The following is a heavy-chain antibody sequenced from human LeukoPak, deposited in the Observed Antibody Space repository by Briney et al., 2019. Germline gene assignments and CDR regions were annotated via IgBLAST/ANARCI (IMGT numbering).Heavy chain of an antibody. V-gene: IGHV5-51*01. J-gene: IGHJ4*02. Sequence: GEALKISCKGSGYSFASYRIGWGRQMPGKGLEWMGIIFPGDSDTRHSPSFQAQLHISATKSIRPAYLQWSSLKASAPAMYYCARLVRNIAAGVYQFDYWGQGTLVTVSS. CDR1: GYSFASYR. CDR3: ARLVRNIAAGVYQFDY. CDR2: IFPGDSDT. D-gene: IGHD6-13*01.